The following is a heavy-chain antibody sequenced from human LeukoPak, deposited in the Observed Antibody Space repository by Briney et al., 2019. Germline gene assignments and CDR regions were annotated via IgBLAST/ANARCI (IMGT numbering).Heavy chain of an antibody. D-gene: IGHD3-16*01. V-gene: IGHV4-39*02. CDR1: GGSISSSSYY. CDR3: ARDRGGGLEYYFDY. J-gene: IGHJ4*02. CDR2: IYYSGST. Sequence: SETLSLTCTVSGGSISSSSYYWGWIRQPPGTGLEWIGSIYYSGSTYYNPSLKSRVTISVDTSKNQFSLKLSSVTAADTAVYYCARDRGGGLEYYFDYWGQGTLVTVSS.